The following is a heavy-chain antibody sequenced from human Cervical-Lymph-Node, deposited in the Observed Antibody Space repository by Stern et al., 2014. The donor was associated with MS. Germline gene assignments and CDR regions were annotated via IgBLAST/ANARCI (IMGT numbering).Heavy chain of an antibody. J-gene: IGHJ6*02. CDR3: ARGWAEWLSARSYFYGMDV. D-gene: IGHD3-3*01. CDR2: ISPDGSKK. V-gene: IGHV3-30-3*01. Sequence: QVQLVESGGGVVQPGRSLRLSCAASGFTFSSYAMNWVRQAPGEGLEWVAVISPDGSKKNYSDTVKGRFTHTRDISKNTLLLHMNSLRAEVTAVYYCARGWAEWLSARSYFYGMDVWGQGTTVTVSS. CDR1: GFTFSSYA.